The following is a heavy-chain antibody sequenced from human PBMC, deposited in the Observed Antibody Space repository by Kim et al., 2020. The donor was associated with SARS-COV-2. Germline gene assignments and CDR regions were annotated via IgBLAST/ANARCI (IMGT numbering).Heavy chain of an antibody. Sequence: VKGRFTISRDNAKNSLYLQMNSLRAEDTAVYYCASSYYDILTGPEAYFDYWGQGTLVTVSS. J-gene: IGHJ4*02. CDR3: ASSYYDILTGPEAYFDY. D-gene: IGHD3-9*01. V-gene: IGHV3-11*06.